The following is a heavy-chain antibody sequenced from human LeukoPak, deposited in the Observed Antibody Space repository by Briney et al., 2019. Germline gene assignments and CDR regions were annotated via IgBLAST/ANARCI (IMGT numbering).Heavy chain of an antibody. Sequence: ASVKVSCKASGYTFTSYDINWVRQATGQGLEWMGWMNPNSGNTGYAQKFQGRVTITRNTSISTAYMELSSLRSEGTAVYYCARDRGYYGSGSFNWFDPWGQGTLVTVSS. V-gene: IGHV1-8*03. J-gene: IGHJ5*02. CDR3: ARDRGYYGSGSFNWFDP. CDR2: MNPNSGNT. D-gene: IGHD3-10*01. CDR1: GYTFTSYD.